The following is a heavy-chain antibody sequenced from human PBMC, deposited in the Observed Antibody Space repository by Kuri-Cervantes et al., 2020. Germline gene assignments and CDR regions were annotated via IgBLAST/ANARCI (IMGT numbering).Heavy chain of an antibody. J-gene: IGHJ4*02. V-gene: IGHV3-33*01. D-gene: IGHD2-21*02. Sequence: GGSLRLSCAASGFTFSSYGMHWVRQAPGKGLEWVAVIWYDGSNKYYADSVKGRFTISRDNSKNTLYLQMNSLRDEDTAVYYCARGGGFVVVTAGDYWGQGTLVTVSS. CDR2: IWYDGSNK. CDR3: ARGGGFVVVTAGDY. CDR1: GFTFSSYG.